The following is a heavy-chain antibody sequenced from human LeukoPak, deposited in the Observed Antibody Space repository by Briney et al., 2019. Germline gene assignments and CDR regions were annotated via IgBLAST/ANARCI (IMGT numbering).Heavy chain of an antibody. Sequence: PGGSLRLSCAASGFTFSSYWMHWVRQAPGKGLVWVSRVDSDGSSTTYAGSVKGRFTISRDNAKSTLYLQMNSQRAEDTAVYYCARGITIFGVVNDAFDIWGQGTMVTVSS. D-gene: IGHD3-3*01. V-gene: IGHV3-74*01. J-gene: IGHJ3*02. CDR1: GFTFSSYW. CDR2: VDSDGSST. CDR3: ARGITIFGVVNDAFDI.